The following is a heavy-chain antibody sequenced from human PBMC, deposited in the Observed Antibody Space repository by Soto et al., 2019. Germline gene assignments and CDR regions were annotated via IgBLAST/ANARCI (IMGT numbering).Heavy chain of an antibody. Sequence: SETLSLTCTVSGGSISSSSYYWGWIRQPPGKGLEWIGSIYYSGSTYYNPSLKSRVTISVDTSKNQFSLKLSSVTAADTAVYYCAGGPGVARNYWGQGTLVTVSS. CDR3: AGGPGVARNY. J-gene: IGHJ4*02. D-gene: IGHD5-12*01. CDR2: IYYSGST. CDR1: GGSISSSSYY. V-gene: IGHV4-39*07.